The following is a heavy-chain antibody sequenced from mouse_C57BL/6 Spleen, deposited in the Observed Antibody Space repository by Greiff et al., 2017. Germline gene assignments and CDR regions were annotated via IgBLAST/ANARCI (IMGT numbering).Heavy chain of an antibody. CDR1: GYPFTSYG. V-gene: IGHV1-81*01. CDR2: IYPRSGNT. D-gene: IGHD2-5*01. CDR3: ARYAYYSNLNDY. J-gene: IGHJ2*01. Sequence: VQLQESGAELARPGASVKLSCKASGYPFTSYGISWVKQRTGQGLAWMGEIYPRSGNTYYNEKFKGTATLTAAKSSSTAYMELRSLTSEDSAVYFCARYAYYSNLNDYGGQGTTLTVSS.